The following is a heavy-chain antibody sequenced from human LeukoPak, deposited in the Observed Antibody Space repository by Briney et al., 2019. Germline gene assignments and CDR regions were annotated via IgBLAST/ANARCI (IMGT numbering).Heavy chain of an antibody. CDR1: GFTFSSYG. D-gene: IGHD3-22*01. CDR3: AKDSQGHYYDSSGDFDY. J-gene: IGHJ4*02. CDR2: ISYDGSNK. V-gene: IGHV3-30*18. Sequence: GGSLRLSCAASGFTFSSYGMHWVRQAPGKGPEWVAVISYDGSNKYYADSVKGRFTISRDNSKNTLYLQMNSLRAEDTAVYYCAKDSQGHYYDSSGDFDYWGQGTLVTVSS.